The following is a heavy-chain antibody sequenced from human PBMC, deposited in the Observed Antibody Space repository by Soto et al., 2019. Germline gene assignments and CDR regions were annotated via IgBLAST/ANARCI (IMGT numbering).Heavy chain of an antibody. V-gene: IGHV4-30-2*01. CDR2: IYHSGGT. CDR1: GDSISNGGYS. Sequence: QLQLQESGSGLVKPSQTLSLTCAVSGDSISNGGYSWNWIRQPPGKGLERIGYIYHSGGTDYNPSLKSRVTITVDSSNNQFSLKLSSVTAADTAVYYCARDSRSGYYLEFWGQGTLVTVSS. CDR3: ARDSRSGYYLEF. J-gene: IGHJ4*02. D-gene: IGHD3-22*01.